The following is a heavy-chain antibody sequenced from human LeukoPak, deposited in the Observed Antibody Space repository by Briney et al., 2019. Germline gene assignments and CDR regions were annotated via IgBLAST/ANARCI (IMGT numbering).Heavy chain of an antibody. CDR3: ARVQYYYHSSGYLLPGYFDY. CDR2: IYNNGRT. V-gene: IGHV4-4*07. D-gene: IGHD3-22*01. CDR1: GGSISSYY. J-gene: IGHJ4*02. Sequence: SETLSLTCTVSGGSISSYYWSWIRLPPPAGMEWIGRIYNNGRTNYNPPPKSRVTMSVDTSKNQFSLKVSSVTAADTAVYYCARVQYYYHSSGYLLPGYFDYWGQGTLVTVSS.